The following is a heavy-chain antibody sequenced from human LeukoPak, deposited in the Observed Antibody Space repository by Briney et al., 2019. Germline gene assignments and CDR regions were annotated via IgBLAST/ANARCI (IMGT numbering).Heavy chain of an antibody. Sequence: SETLSLTCTVSGGSISSSSYYWGWIRQPPGKGLEWIGSIYYSGSTYYNPSLKRRVTISVDTSKNKFSLKLSSVTAADTAVYYCASIGSDVPTDYWGQGTLVTVSS. D-gene: IGHD3-10*01. J-gene: IGHJ4*02. CDR1: GGSISSSSYY. V-gene: IGHV4-39*01. CDR3: ASIGSDVPTDY. CDR2: IYYSGST.